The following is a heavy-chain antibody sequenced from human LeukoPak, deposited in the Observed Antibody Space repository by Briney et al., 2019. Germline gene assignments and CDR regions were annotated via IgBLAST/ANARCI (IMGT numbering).Heavy chain of an antibody. J-gene: IGHJ4*02. V-gene: IGHV4-59*01. CDR2: IYDSGST. CDR1: GDTISIYY. Sequence: PSETLSLTCTVSGDTISIYYWSWIRQPPGKGLEWIGYIYDSGSTDYNPSLKSRVTISLDTSKNQFSLRLRSVTAADTAVYYCATSVGGTLFDNWGQGTLVSVSS. D-gene: IGHD1-26*01. CDR3: ATSVGGTLFDN.